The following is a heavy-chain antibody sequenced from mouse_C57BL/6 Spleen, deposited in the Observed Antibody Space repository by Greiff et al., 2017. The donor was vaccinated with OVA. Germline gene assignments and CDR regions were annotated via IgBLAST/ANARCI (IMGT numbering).Heavy chain of an antibody. CDR1: GYTFTSYW. Sequence: QVQLQQPGAELVMPGASVKLSCKASGYTFTSYWMHWVKQRPGQGLEWIGEIDPSDSYTNYNQKFKGKSTLTVDKSSSTAYMKLSSLTSVDSAVYYCARSDYGSSYKAYWGQGTLGTVSA. D-gene: IGHD1-1*01. CDR2: IDPSDSYT. CDR3: ARSDYGSSYKAY. V-gene: IGHV1-69*01. J-gene: IGHJ3*01.